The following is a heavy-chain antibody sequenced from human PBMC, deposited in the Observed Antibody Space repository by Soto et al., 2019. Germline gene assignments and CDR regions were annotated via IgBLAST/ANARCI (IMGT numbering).Heavy chain of an antibody. D-gene: IGHD6-13*01. CDR3: ARRWAAAAGHEFGY. V-gene: IGHV4-59*08. CDR1: GGSISSYF. CDR2: IYYSGST. Sequence: QVQLQESGPGLVKPSETLSLTCTVSGGSISSYFWSWIRQPPGKGLEWIGYIYYSGSTFYNPSLGGRVAIARDASKNQFSLKLSSVTAAETAMCYCARRWAAAAGHEFGYWGQGTLVTVSS. J-gene: IGHJ4*02.